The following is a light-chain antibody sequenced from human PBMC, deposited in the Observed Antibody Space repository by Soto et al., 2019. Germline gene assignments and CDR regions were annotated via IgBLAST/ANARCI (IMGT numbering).Light chain of an antibody. CDR1: QSVGGY. V-gene: IGKV3-11*01. J-gene: IGKJ1*01. Sequence: EIVLTQSPPTLSLSPGERATLSCRASQSVGGYLAWYQQKPGQAPSLLIYDAFNRATGIPARFSGSGSGTEFTLTISSLEPEDLGVYYCQQRISWPPTFGQGTKVDIK. CDR2: DAF. CDR3: QQRISWPPT.